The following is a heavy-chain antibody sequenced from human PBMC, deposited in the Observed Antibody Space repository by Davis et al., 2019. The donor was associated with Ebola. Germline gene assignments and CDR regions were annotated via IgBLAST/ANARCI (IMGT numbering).Heavy chain of an antibody. CDR3: TRGGSYSPIAY. J-gene: IGHJ4*02. CDR1: GFTFRDST. CDR2: IRSNTHGGTT. D-gene: IGHD1-26*01. Sequence: GESLKISCRASGFTFRDSTMNWVRQAPGKVPEWVGLIRSNTHGGTTEYGAPGEGRFSVPRDDSKTVAYLQMNSLKPDDTAVYYCTRGGSYSPIAYWGQGTRVTVSS. V-gene: IGHV3-49*02.